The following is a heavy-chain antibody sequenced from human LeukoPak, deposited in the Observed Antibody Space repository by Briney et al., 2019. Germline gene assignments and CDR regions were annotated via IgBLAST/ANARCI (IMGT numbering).Heavy chain of an antibody. J-gene: IGHJ6*02. V-gene: IGHV3-21*01. Sequence: GGSLRLSCAASGFTFSSYSMNWVRQAPGKGLEWVSSISSSSSYIYYADSVKGRFTISRDNAKNSLYLQMNSLRAEDTAVYYCARSTVTTWRYYYGMDVWGRGTTVTVSS. CDR3: ARSTVTTWRYYYGMDV. CDR2: ISSSSSYI. D-gene: IGHD4-11*01. CDR1: GFTFSSYS.